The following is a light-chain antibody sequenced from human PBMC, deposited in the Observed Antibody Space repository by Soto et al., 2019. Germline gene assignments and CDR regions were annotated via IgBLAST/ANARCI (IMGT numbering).Light chain of an antibody. CDR2: EVS. CDR3: SSFASGATLV. V-gene: IGLV2-18*02. CDR1: SSDIGYHNR. Sequence: QSALTQPPSVSGSPGQSVTISCTGTSSDIGYHNRVSWYQQPPGTAPKLMIYEVSTRYSGVPDRFSGSKSGNTASLTISGLQAEDEADYYCSSFASGATLVFGGGTKLTVL. J-gene: IGLJ3*02.